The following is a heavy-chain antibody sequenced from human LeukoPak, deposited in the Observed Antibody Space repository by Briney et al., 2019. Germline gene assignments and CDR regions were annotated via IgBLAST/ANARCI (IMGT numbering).Heavy chain of an antibody. V-gene: IGHV4-4*07. CDR1: GGSISSYY. J-gene: IGHJ5*02. D-gene: IGHD3-22*01. CDR3: ARGYYDSSGYWNWFDP. CDR2: IYSSGST. Sequence: KPSETLSLTCTVSGGSISSYYWSWIRQPAGKGLEWIGRIYSSGSTNYNPSLKSRVTMSVDTSKNQFSLKLSSVTAADTAVYYCARGYYDSSGYWNWFDPWGQGTLVTVSS.